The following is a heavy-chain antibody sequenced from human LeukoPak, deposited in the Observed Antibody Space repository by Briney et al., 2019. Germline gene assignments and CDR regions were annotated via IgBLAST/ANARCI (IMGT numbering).Heavy chain of an antibody. J-gene: IGHJ4*02. D-gene: IGHD2-2*01. CDR1: GYSISSGRY. CDR3: ARSLSTAGIDY. Sequence: PSGPLSLTCAVSGYSISSGRYWGWIRQPPGKGLEWIGSVFHSGTTYYNPSLKSRVTISVDTSKNQFSLNLRSVTAADTAVYYCARSLSTAGIDYWGQGTLVTVSS. CDR2: VFHSGTT. V-gene: IGHV4-38-2*01.